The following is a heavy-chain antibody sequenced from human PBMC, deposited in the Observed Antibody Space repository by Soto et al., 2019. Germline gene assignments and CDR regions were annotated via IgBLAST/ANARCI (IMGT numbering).Heavy chain of an antibody. V-gene: IGHV3-23*01. CDR2: LSGSGSSA. J-gene: IGHJ2*01. Sequence: VQLLESGGGLVQPGGSLRVSCAASGFTFSTSGMGWVRQAPGKGLEWLSVLSGSGSSAYYADSVKGRFTISRDNSKNTLYLQMNSLRTEDTATYYCAKLSVAAWYFDLWGRGTLVTVSS. CDR3: AKLSVAAWYFDL. CDR1: GFTFSTSG. D-gene: IGHD6-19*01.